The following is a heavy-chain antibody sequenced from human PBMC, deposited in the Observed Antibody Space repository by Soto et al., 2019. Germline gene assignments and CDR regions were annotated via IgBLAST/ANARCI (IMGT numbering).Heavy chain of an antibody. CDR2: IYYSGST. CDR1: GGSISSYY. J-gene: IGHJ1*01. V-gene: IGHV4-59*08. D-gene: IGHD2-2*01. CDR3: ARNRYCSSTSCYGYFQH. Sequence: QVQLQESGPGLVKPSETLSLTCTVSGGSISSYYWSWIRQPPGKGLEWIGYIYYSGSTNYNPSLKSRVPISVDASKNQFSLKLSSVTAADTAVYYCARNRYCSSTSCYGYFQHWGQGTLVTVSS.